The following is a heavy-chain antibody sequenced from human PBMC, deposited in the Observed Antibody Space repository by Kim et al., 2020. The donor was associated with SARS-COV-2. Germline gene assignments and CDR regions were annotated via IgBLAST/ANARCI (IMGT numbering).Heavy chain of an antibody. D-gene: IGHD3-10*01. CDR3: ARDQTPLYGSGSYVY. V-gene: IGHV1-3*01. Sequence: QKFQGRVTITRDTSASTAYMELSSLRSEDTAVYYCARDQTPLYGSGSYVYWGQGTLVTVSS. J-gene: IGHJ4*02.